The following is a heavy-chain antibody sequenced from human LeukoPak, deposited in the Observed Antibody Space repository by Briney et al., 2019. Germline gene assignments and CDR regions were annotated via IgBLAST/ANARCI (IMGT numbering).Heavy chain of an antibody. V-gene: IGHV1-8*01. CDR2: MNPNSGNT. CDR3: VTYNGVLLHATITSPQGYYFYSFMDV. CDR1: GYTFTSYD. Sequence: ASVKVSCKASGYTFTSYDINWVRQATGQGLEWMGWMNPNSGNTGYAQKFQGRVTMTRNTSISTAYMELSSLRSEDTAVYFCVTYNGVLLHATITSPQGYYFYSFMDVWGKGTSVIVSS. D-gene: IGHD1-26*01. J-gene: IGHJ6*03.